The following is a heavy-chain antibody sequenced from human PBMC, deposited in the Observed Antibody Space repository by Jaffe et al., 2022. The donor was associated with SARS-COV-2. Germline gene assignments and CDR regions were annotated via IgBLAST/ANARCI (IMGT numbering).Heavy chain of an antibody. D-gene: IGHD3-10*01. CDR2: INGGGGST. Sequence: EVQLVESGGGLVQPGGSLRLSCAASGFTFRSYAMSWVRQGPGKGLEWVSGINGGGGSTFYADSVKGRFTISRDNSENTLYLQMHSLRVEDTAVYYCVKDYTMVGGVFESLDYWGQGTLVTVSS. CDR3: VKDYTMVGGVFESLDY. J-gene: IGHJ4*02. V-gene: IGHV3-23*04. CDR1: GFTFRSYA.